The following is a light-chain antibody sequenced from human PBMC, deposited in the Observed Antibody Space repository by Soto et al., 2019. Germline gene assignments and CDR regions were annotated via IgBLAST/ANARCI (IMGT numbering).Light chain of an antibody. CDR3: GSYTITSTLMI. Sequence: QSALTQPASVSGSPGQSITISCSGTPSDIGAYNYVSWYQHLLGKAPEVIIYDVTNRPSGVSSRFSGSKSGTTASLTISGLQAEDEANYYCGSYTITSTLMIFGGGTKLTVL. V-gene: IGLV2-14*03. J-gene: IGLJ2*01. CDR1: PSDIGAYNY. CDR2: DVT.